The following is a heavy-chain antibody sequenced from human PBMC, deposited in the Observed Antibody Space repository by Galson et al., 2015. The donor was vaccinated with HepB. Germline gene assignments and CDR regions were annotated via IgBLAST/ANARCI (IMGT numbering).Heavy chain of an antibody. V-gene: IGHV3-74*01. D-gene: IGHD2-21*01. Sequence: SLRLSCAASGFTFSDFWMHWVRQAPGERPVWVARINPSGSAAGYADSVTGRFTLSRDNTRNTLYLQLDSLRGDDTAVYYCARDVIAVVPGAPPTLDHWGQGTLVTVSS. CDR2: INPSGSAA. J-gene: IGHJ4*02. CDR1: GFTFSDFW. CDR3: ARDVIAVVPGAPPTLDH.